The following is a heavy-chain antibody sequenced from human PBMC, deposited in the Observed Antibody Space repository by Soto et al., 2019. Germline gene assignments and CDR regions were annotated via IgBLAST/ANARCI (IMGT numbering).Heavy chain of an antibody. CDR1: GGTFGSYA. V-gene: IGHV1-69*01. CDR3: ARDRRDGNNPFDY. CDR2: IIPMYDTI. Sequence: QVQLVQSGAEVKKPESSVKVSCKASGGTFGSYAINWVRQAPGQGLEWMGGIIPMYDTIDYAQKFLGRVTITADESTSTAYMEVRSLRSEDTAVYYCARDRRDGNNPFDYWGQGTLVTVSS. J-gene: IGHJ4*02.